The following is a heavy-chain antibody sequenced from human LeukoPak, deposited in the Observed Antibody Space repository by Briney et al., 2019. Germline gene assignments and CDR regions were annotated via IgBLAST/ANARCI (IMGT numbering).Heavy chain of an antibody. CDR2: IYYSGST. D-gene: IGHD5-12*01. V-gene: IGHV4-30-4*01. CDR3: ARGRREDIVATFIDY. J-gene: IGHJ4*02. Sequence: PSQTLSLTCTVSGGSISSGDYYWSWIRQPPGKGLEWIGYIYYSGSTYYNPSLKSRVTIPVDTSKNQFSLKLSSVTAADTAVYYCARGRREDIVATFIDYWGQGTLVTVSS. CDR1: GGSISSGDYY.